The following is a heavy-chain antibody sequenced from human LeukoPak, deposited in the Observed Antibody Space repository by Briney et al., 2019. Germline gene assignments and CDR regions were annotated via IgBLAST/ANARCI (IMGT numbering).Heavy chain of an antibody. CDR3: ARVIIRFYYYYGMDV. CDR1: GGSITGYY. CDR2: VYYSGST. V-gene: IGHV4-59*12. Sequence: PSETLSLTCTVSGGSITGYYWSWIRQPPGKGLEWIGFVYYSGSTNYNPSLKSRVTISVDTSKNQFSLKLSSVTAADTAVYYCARVIIRFYYYYGMDVWGQGTTVTVSS. J-gene: IGHJ6*02. D-gene: IGHD3-3*01.